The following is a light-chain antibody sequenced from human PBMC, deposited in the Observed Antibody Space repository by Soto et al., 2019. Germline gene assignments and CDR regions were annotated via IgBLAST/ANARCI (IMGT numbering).Light chain of an antibody. J-gene: IGKJ3*01. CDR1: QSLSSR. CDR3: QQFNSYPFT. V-gene: IGKV1-5*03. Sequence: DIQITQSPSTLSASVGDRVTITCRASQSLSSRLAWYQQRPGKAPKLLIYNTSTLQSGVPSRFSGSGSGTEFTLTISSLQTDDFATYYCQQFNSYPFTFGPGTKVDIK. CDR2: NTS.